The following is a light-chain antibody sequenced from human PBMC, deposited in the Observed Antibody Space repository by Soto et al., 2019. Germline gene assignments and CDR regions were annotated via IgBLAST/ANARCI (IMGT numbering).Light chain of an antibody. V-gene: IGKV2-28*01. CDR2: GAS. CDR3: QQYGSSPWT. Sequence: DIVMTQSPLSLPVTPGEPASISCGSSQSLLHSNGYNYLDWYLQKPGQSPQLLIYGASSRATGIPDRFSGSGSGTDFTLTISRLELEDFAVYYCQQYGSSPWTFGQGTKVDI. J-gene: IGKJ1*01. CDR1: QSLLHSNGYNY.